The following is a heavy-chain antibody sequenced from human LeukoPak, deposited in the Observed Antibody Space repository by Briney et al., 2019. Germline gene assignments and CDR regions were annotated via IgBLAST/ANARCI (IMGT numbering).Heavy chain of an antibody. CDR1: GYSFTSYW. D-gene: IGHD2-2*01. J-gene: IGHJ6*03. V-gene: IGHV5-51*01. Sequence: ESLKISCKGSGYSFTSYWIGWVRQMPGKGLEGMGIIYPGDSDTRYSPSFQGQVTISADNSISTAYRQWSSLKASDTAMYYCARQRGYCSSTSCHSGYMDVWGKGTTVTISS. CDR2: IYPGDSDT. CDR3: ARQRGYCSSTSCHSGYMDV.